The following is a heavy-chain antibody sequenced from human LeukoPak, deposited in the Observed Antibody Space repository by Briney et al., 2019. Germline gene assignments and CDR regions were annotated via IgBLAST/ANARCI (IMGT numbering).Heavy chain of an antibody. V-gene: IGHV3-23*01. CDR2: ISGSGGST. J-gene: IGHJ4*02. D-gene: IGHD3-3*01. CDR1: GFTFSSYA. Sequence: GGSLGLSCAASGFTFSSYAMSWVRQAPGKGLEWVSAISGSGGSTYYADSVKGRFTISRDNSKNTLYLQMNSLRAEDTAVYYCAKHYPEVLRFLEWLLPFDYWGQGTLVTVSS. CDR3: AKHYPEVLRFLEWLLPFDY.